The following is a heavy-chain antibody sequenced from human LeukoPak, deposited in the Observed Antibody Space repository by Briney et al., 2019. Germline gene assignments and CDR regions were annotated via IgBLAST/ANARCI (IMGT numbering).Heavy chain of an antibody. CDR1: GFTFSSYW. J-gene: IGHJ4*02. CDR3: ARDWAYCSGGSCYGN. CDR2: IKQDGSEK. D-gene: IGHD2-15*01. Sequence: RTGGSLILSCAASGFTFSSYWMSWVRQAPGKGLEWVANIKQDGSEKYYVDSVKGRFTISRDNAKNSLYLQMNSLRAEDTAVYYCARDWAYCSGGSCYGNWGQGTLVTVSS. V-gene: IGHV3-7*01.